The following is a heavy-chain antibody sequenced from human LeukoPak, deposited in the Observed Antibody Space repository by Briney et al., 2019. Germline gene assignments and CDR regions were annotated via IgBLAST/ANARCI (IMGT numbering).Heavy chain of an antibody. J-gene: IGHJ4*02. D-gene: IGHD3-3*01. V-gene: IGHV3-7*01. Sequence: GGSLRLSCAASGFTFSNFWMNWVRQAPGKGLEWVANIKQDGSVKHYVDSVEGRFTISRDNTKNSLYLQMNSLRAEDTAVYYCATVHFGYFTFWGQGTLVPVSS. CDR1: GFTFSNFW. CDR3: ATVHFGYFTF. CDR2: IKQDGSVK.